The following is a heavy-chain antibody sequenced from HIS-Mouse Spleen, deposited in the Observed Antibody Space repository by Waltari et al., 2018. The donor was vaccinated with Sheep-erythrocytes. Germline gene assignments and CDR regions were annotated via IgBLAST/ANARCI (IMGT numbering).Heavy chain of an antibody. CDR2: IYYSGST. Sequence: GQLQESGPGLVKPSQTLSLTCTVSGGSISSGGYYWSWIRQHPGKGLEWIGYIYYSGSTYYNPSLKSRVTISVDTSKNQFSLKLSSVTAADTAVYYCARLITMVRGVTWYFDLWGRGTLVTVSS. V-gene: IGHV4-31*03. D-gene: IGHD3-10*01. J-gene: IGHJ2*01. CDR1: GGSISSGGYY. CDR3: ARLITMVRGVTWYFDL.